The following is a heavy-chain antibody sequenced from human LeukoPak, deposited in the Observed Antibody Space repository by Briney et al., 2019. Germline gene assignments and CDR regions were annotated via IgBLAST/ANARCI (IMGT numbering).Heavy chain of an antibody. Sequence: PGGSLRLSCAASGFTFSSYAMHWIRQAPGKGLEWVAVISYDGSNKYYADSVKGRFTISRDNSKNTLYLQMSSLRAEDTAVHYCASWSVIELAVVDNDYWGQGTLVTVSS. CDR2: ISYDGSNK. V-gene: IGHV3-30-3*01. CDR3: ASWSVIELAVVDNDY. J-gene: IGHJ4*02. CDR1: GFTFSSYA. D-gene: IGHD3-3*01.